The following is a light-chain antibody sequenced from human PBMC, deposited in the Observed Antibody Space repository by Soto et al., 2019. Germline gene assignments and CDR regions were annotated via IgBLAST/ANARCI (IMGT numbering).Light chain of an antibody. CDR2: GAS. J-gene: IGKJ1*01. CDR1: QSVSSSY. V-gene: IGKV3-20*01. Sequence: EIMLSQSPGTLYLSPGERATLSCRASQSVSSSYLAWYQQKPGQAPRLLIYGASSRATGFPDRFSGSGSGTDFTLTISRLEPEDFAVYFCHQYGSSPWTFGQGTMV. CDR3: HQYGSSPWT.